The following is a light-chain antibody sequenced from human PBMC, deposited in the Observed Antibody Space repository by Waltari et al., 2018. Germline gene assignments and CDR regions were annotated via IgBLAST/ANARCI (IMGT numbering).Light chain of an antibody. CDR3: QHYLRLPVA. CDR1: QSLNRA. J-gene: IGKJ1*01. Sequence: EIVLPQSPDSLSLSPGERATFSCRASQSLNRALAWYQQKPGQAPRLLIYGVSTRATGIPDRFSGSGSGADFSLTITRLEPEDFAVYYCQHYLRLPVAFGQGTKVDIK. CDR2: GVS. V-gene: IGKV3-20*01.